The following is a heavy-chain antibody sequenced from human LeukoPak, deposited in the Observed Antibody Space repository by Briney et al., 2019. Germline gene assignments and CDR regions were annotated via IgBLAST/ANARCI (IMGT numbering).Heavy chain of an antibody. CDR3: ARVRMVAAPHFDY. CDR1: GGSISSYY. J-gene: IGHJ4*02. D-gene: IGHD2-15*01. V-gene: IGHV4-59*01. Sequence: SETLSLTCTVSGGSISSYYWSWIRQPPGKGREGIGYIYYSGSTNYNPSLKSRVTISVDTSKNQFSLKLSSVTAADTAVYYCARVRMVAAPHFDYWGQGTLVTVSS. CDR2: IYYSGST.